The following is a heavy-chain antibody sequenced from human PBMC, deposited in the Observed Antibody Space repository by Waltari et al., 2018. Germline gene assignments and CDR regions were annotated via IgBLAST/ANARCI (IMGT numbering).Heavy chain of an antibody. CDR1: GSTFTGYY. Sequence: QVQLVQSGAEVKKPGASVKVSCKASGSTFTGYYIHWVRQAPGQGLEWMGWINPKTNSAYYAQKFQGRVSITSDTSITTAYMELSRLRSDDTAVYYCAAPTGVGATYGDFDYWGQGTLVTVSS. V-gene: IGHV1-2*02. CDR2: INPKTNSA. J-gene: IGHJ4*02. D-gene: IGHD1-26*01. CDR3: AAPTGVGATYGDFDY.